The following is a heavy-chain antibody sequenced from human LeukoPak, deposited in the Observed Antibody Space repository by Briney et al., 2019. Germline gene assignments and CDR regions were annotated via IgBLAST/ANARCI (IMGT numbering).Heavy chain of an antibody. CDR1: GGSITNPEYY. D-gene: IGHD6-13*01. J-gene: IGHJ5*02. CDR2: IYYRGST. CDR3: ARGWAAGTMFDP. V-gene: IGHV4-39*07. Sequence: SETLSLTCTVSGGSITNPEYYWGWIRQSPGKDLEYIGIIYYRGSTYYNPSLKSRVTISVDTSKNQFSLKLSSVTAADTAVYYCARGWAAGTMFDPWGQGTLVTVSS.